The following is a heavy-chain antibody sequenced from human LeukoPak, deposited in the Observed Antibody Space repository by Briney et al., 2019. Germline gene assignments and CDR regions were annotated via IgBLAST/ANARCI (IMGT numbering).Heavy chain of an antibody. CDR1: GFTISSYS. CDR2: ISSSSYI. Sequence: PGGSLRLSCAASGFTISSYSMNWVRQSPGKGLEWVSSISSSSYIYYADSVKGRFTISRDNAKNSLYLQMNSLRAEDTAAYYCARDPYYYGSRVGEYPLWGQGTLVTVSS. J-gene: IGHJ4*02. D-gene: IGHD3-10*01. V-gene: IGHV3-21*01. CDR3: ARDPYYYGSRVGEYPL.